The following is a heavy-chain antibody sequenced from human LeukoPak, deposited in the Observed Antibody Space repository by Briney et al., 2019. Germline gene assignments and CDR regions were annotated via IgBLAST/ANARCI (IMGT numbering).Heavy chain of an antibody. CDR3: AREAYCGGDCYYPSGY. CDR1: GYTFTSYG. D-gene: IGHD2-21*02. CDR2: ISAYNGNT. J-gene: IGHJ4*02. Sequence: ASVKVSCKASGYTFTSYGISWVRQAPGQGLEWMGLISAYNGNTNYAQKLQGRVTMTTDTSTSTAYMELRSLRSDDTAVYYCAREAYCGGDCYYPSGYWGQGTLVTVSS. V-gene: IGHV1-18*01.